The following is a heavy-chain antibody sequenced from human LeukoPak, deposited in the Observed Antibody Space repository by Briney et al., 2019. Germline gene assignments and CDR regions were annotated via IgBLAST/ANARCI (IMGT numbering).Heavy chain of an antibody. V-gene: IGHV4-59*01. J-gene: IGHJ4*02. CDR2: IHYSGST. D-gene: IGHD6-13*01. CDR3: ARGGSRWYADY. CDR1: GASISTYY. Sequence: SETLSLTCSVSGASISTYYWSWIRQPPEKGLEWIGYIHYSGSTSYNPSLKSRVTMSVDTSNDQFSLKVSAVTAADTAVYYCARGGSRWYADYWGQGSLVTVSS.